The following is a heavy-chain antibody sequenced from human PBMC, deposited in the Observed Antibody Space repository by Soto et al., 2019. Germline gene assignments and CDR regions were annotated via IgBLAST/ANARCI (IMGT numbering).Heavy chain of an antibody. D-gene: IGHD2-2*01. J-gene: IGHJ6*02. V-gene: IGHV3-23*01. Sequence: GGSLRLSCAASGFTFSSHAMKWIRQAPGKGLEWVSLIGESGTPTYYADSVKGRFTISRDNSGNTLFLEMYSLRAEDTAVYYCARYIPGVRYYGMDVLGQGSTVTVSS. CDR3: ARYIPGVRYYGMDV. CDR1: GFTFSSHA. CDR2: IGESGTPT.